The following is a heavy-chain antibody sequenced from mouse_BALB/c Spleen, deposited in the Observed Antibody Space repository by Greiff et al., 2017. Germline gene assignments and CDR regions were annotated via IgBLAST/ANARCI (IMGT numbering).Heavy chain of an antibody. CDR1: GFTFSDYY. CDR2: ISDGGSYT. V-gene: IGHV5-4*02. J-gene: IGHJ2*01. CDR3: ARGAVVATGYFDY. D-gene: IGHD1-1*01. Sequence: EVKLVESGGGLVKPGGSLKLSCAASGFTFSDYYMYWVRQTPEKRLEWVATISDGGSYTYYPDSVKGRFTISRDNAKNNLYLQMSSLKSEDTAMYYCARGAVVATGYFDYWGQGTTLTVSS.